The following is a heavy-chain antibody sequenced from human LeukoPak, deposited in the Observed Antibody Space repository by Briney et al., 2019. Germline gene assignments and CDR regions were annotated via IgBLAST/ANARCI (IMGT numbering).Heavy chain of an antibody. D-gene: IGHD3-10*01. V-gene: IGHV4-38-2*01. CDR3: ARTQLRGFYFDY. CDR2: IYHSGST. Sequence: SETLSLTCAVSGYSISSGYYWGWIRQPPGQGLEWIGSIYHSGSTYYNPSLKSRVTISVDTSKNQFSLKLSSVTAADTAVYYCARTQLRGFYFDYWGQETLVTVSS. J-gene: IGHJ4*02. CDR1: GYSISSGYY.